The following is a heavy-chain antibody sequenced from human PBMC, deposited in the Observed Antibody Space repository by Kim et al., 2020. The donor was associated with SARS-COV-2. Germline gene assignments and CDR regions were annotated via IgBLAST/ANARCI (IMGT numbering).Heavy chain of an antibody. CDR2: ISSSGSTI. D-gene: IGHD6-13*01. CDR1: GFTFSSYE. V-gene: IGHV3-48*03. CDR3: ARDPYSSSYNYYGMDV. Sequence: GGSLRLSCAASGFTFSSYEMNWVRQAPGKGLEWVSYISSSGSTIYYADSVKGRFTISRDNAKNSLYLQMNSLRDEDTAVYYCARDPYSSSYNYYGMDVWGQGTTVTVPS. J-gene: IGHJ6*02.